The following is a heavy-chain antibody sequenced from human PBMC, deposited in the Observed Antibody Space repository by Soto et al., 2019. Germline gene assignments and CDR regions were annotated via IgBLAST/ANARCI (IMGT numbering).Heavy chain of an antibody. CDR3: ARHRGYQRLRYGMDV. Sequence: ESLKICFQGSGYSFTTYWIGWVRQIPGRGLEWMGIIYPGDSVTRYSPSFQGQVTISADKSISTAYLQWSSLKASDTAVYFCARHRGYQRLRYGMDVWGQGTTVTVSS. CDR2: IYPGDSVT. J-gene: IGHJ6*02. V-gene: IGHV5-51*01. D-gene: IGHD2-2*01. CDR1: GYSFTTYW.